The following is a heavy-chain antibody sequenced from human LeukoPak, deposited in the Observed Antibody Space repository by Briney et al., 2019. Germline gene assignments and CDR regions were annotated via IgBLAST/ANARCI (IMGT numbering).Heavy chain of an antibody. CDR3: AKDWGTMVRGFDY. J-gene: IGHJ4*02. V-gene: IGHV3-9*01. D-gene: IGHD3-10*01. CDR2: VTWNSGGI. CDR1: GFTFDDYA. Sequence: GGSLRLSCAASGFTFDDYAMRWVWQAPGKGLEWVSGVTWNSGGIAYADSVKGRFTISRDNAKDSLYLQMNSLRTEDTALYYCAKDWGTMVRGFDYWGQGTLVTVSS.